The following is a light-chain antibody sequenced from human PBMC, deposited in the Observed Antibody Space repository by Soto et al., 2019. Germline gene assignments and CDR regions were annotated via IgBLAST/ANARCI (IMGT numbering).Light chain of an antibody. CDR2: GAS. V-gene: IGKV3-20*01. Sequence: EIVLTQSPGTLSLSPGERATLSCRASESVRSSYLAWYQQKPGQAPRLLMYGASSRATGIPDRFSGSGSGTDFTLTINRLEPEDFVVYYCQQYGSSPQTFGQGTKVEI. CDR3: QQYGSSPQT. CDR1: ESVRSSY. J-gene: IGKJ1*01.